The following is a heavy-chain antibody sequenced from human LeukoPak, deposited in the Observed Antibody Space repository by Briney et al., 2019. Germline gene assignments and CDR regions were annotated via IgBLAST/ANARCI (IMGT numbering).Heavy chain of an antibody. V-gene: IGHV5-51*01. D-gene: IGHD5-18*01. CDR3: ARHGVRGYTNGYFDY. CDR2: IYPGDSDT. Sequence: GESLKISCKGSGYSFTSYWIGWVRQMPGKGXXXXXXIYPGDSDTRYSPSFQGQVTISADKSISTAYLQWSSLKASDTAMYYCARHGVRGYTNGYFDYWGQGTLATVSS. J-gene: IGHJ4*02. CDR1: GYSFTSYW.